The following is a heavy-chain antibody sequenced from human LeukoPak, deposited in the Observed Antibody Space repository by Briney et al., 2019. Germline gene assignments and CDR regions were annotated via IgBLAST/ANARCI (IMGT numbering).Heavy chain of an antibody. Sequence: ASVKVSCKASGYSFSRYGISWVRQAPGQGLEWMGWISAYNGNTNYAQKLQGRVTKTTDASTSTAYMELRSLRSDDTAVYYCARAGYGGPLDYWGQGTLVTVSS. CDR2: ISAYNGNT. CDR3: ARAGYGGPLDY. CDR1: GYSFSRYG. V-gene: IGHV1-18*01. D-gene: IGHD4/OR15-4a*01. J-gene: IGHJ4*02.